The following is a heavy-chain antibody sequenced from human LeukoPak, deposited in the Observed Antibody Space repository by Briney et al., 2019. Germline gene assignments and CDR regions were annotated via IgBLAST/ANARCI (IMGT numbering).Heavy chain of an antibody. CDR2: IYYSGST. Sequence: SETLSLTCTVSGGSISSYYWSWIRQPPGKGLEWIGHIYYSGSTNYNPSLKSRVTISVDTSKNQFSLKLSSVTAADTAMYYCARDREMATAFYYGMDVWGQGTTVTVSS. V-gene: IGHV4-59*01. J-gene: IGHJ6*02. D-gene: IGHD5-24*01. CDR3: ARDREMATAFYYGMDV. CDR1: GGSISSYY.